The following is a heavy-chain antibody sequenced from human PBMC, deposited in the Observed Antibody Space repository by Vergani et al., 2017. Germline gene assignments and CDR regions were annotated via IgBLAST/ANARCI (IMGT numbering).Heavy chain of an antibody. V-gene: IGHV5-10-1*01. J-gene: IGHJ6*02. Sequence: EVQLVQSGAEVKKPGESLKISCKGSGYSFTSYWISWVRQMPGKGLEWMGRIDPSDSYTNYSPSFQGHVTISADKSISTAYLQWSSLKASDTAMYYCARTPITIVGVVGDYYGMDVWGQGTTVTVSS. CDR1: GYSFTSYW. CDR3: ARTPITIVGVVGDYYGMDV. D-gene: IGHD3-3*01. CDR2: IDPSDSYT.